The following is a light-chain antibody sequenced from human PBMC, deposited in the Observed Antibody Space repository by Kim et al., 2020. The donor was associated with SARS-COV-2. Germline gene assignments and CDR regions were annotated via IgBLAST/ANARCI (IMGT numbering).Light chain of an antibody. J-gene: IGLJ2*01. V-gene: IGLV3-9*01. Sequence: VGLGQTARMTGGGNNIGSKNVHWYQQKPGQAPVLVIYRDSNRPSGIPERFSGSNSGNTATLTISRAQAGDEADYYCQVWDSSNVVFGGGTQLTVL. CDR2: RDS. CDR3: QVWDSSNVV. CDR1: NIGSKN.